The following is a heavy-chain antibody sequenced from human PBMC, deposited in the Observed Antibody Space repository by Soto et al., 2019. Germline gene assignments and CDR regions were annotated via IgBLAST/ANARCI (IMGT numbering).Heavy chain of an antibody. J-gene: IGHJ4*02. CDR1: GYTFTSYD. CDR2: MNPNSGNT. CDR3: ARGPWVVVPAANLGPVDY. Sequence: QVQLVQSGAEVKKPGASVKVSCKASGYTFTSYDINWVRQATGQGLEWMGWMNPNSGNTGYAQKFQGRVTMTRNTSISTAYMELGSLRSEDTAVYYCARGPWVVVPAANLGPVDYWGQGTLVTVSS. D-gene: IGHD2-2*01. V-gene: IGHV1-8*01.